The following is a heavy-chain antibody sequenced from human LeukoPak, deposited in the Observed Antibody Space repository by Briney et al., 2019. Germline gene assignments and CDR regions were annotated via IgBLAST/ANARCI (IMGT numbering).Heavy chain of an antibody. CDR1: GFTVRSNY. J-gene: IGHJ4*02. CDR2: IYSGGST. CDR3: AKGSRDSHMEGPNDY. V-gene: IGHV3-53*01. Sequence: GGSLRLSCAASGFTVRSNYMSWVRQAPGKGLEWVSVIYSGGSTYYADSVKGRFTVSRDNSKNTLYLQMNSLRAEDTAVYYCAKGSRDSHMEGPNDYWGQGTLVTVSS. D-gene: IGHD3-22*01.